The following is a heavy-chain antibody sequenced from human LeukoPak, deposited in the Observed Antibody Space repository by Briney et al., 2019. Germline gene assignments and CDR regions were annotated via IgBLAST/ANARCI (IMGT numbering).Heavy chain of an antibody. CDR3: ARSDLTAMVRDY. J-gene: IGHJ4*02. CDR2: ISSSGSTV. V-gene: IGHV3-11*01. CDR1: GFTFSDYY. D-gene: IGHD5-18*01. Sequence: PGGSLRLSCAASGFTFSDYYMSWIRQAPGKGLEWVSYISSSGSTVYYADSVKGRFTISRDNAKNSLYLQMNSLRAEDTAVYYCARSDLTAMVRDYWGQGTLVTVSS.